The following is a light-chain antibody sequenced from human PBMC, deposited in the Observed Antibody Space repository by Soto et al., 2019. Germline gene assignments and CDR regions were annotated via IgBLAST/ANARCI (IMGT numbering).Light chain of an antibody. V-gene: IGKV3-11*01. J-gene: IGKJ5*01. Sequence: VLTQSPATLSLSPGERATLSCRASQSVSSYLAWYQQKPGQAPRLLIYDASNRATGIPARFSGSGSGTDFTLTISSLEPEDFAIYYCEKRQYGPPLTFAQGTRLGIK. CDR2: DAS. CDR3: EKRQYGPPLT. CDR1: QSVSSY.